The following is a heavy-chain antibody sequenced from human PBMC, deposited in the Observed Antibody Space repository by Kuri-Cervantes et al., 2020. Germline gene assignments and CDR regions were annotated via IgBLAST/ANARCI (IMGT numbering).Heavy chain of an antibody. J-gene: IGHJ4*02. V-gene: IGHV1-2*02. Sequence: ASVKVSCKASGYTFTGYYMHWVRQAPGQGLEWVGWINPNSDGTNFAQKLQGRVTMTRDTSISTAYMELSRLRSDDTAVYYCATSLTQPRDCSSTSCYFDYWGQGTLVTVSS. D-gene: IGHD2-2*01. CDR3: ATSLTQPRDCSSTSCYFDY. CDR2: INPNSDGT. CDR1: GYTFTGYY.